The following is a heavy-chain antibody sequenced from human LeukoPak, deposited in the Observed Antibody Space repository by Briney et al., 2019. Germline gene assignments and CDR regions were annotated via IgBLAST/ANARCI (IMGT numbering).Heavy chain of an antibody. CDR3: AKDPLGYCSGGSCWY. J-gene: IGHJ4*02. CDR1: GFTFSSYW. V-gene: IGHV3-23*01. Sequence: GGSLRLSCAASGFTFSSYWMSWVRQAPGKGLEWVSAISGSGGSTYYADSVKGRFTISRDNSKNTLYLQMNSLRAEDTAVYYCAKDPLGYCSGGSCWYWGQGTLVTVSS. D-gene: IGHD2-15*01. CDR2: ISGSGGST.